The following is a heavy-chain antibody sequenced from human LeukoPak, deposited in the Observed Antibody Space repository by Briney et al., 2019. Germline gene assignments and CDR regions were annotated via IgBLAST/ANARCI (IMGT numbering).Heavy chain of an antibody. CDR2: INQDGTTQ. CDR3: SRSLDY. J-gene: IGHJ4*02. V-gene: IGHV3-7*01. Sequence: GGSLRLSCVASGFPFSGYWMDWVRQAPGKGMEWVANINQDGTTQYFAPSVKGRFSISRDNAKNSLYLQMNSLRAEDTAVYYCSRSLDYLGQGALVTVSS. CDR1: GFPFSGYW.